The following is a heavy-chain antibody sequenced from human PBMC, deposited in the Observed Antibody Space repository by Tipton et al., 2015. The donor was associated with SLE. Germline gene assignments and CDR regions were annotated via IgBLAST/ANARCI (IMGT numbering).Heavy chain of an antibody. Sequence: QSGAEVKKPGAPVKVSCKVSGHSFTKYTIHWVRQDPGQRLESMGWINTVNGYTKYSQKFQGRVTMTRDTSASTAYMELSSLRSEDTAVYYCARDLTYYYGSGSLYGMDVWGQGTTVTVSS. CDR1: GHSFTKYT. CDR3: ARDLTYYYGSGSLYGMDV. D-gene: IGHD3-10*01. CDR2: INTVNGYT. V-gene: IGHV1-3*04. J-gene: IGHJ6*02.